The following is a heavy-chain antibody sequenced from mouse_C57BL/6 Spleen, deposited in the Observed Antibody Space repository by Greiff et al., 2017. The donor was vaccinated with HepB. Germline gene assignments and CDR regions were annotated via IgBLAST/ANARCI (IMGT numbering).Heavy chain of an antibody. J-gene: IGHJ4*01. CDR1: GFTFSSYA. CDR2: ISDGGSYT. D-gene: IGHD1-1*01. Sequence: EVQVVESGGGLVKPGGSLKLSCAASGFTFSSYAMSWVRQTPEKRLEWVATISDGGSYTYYPDNVKGRFTISRDNAKNNLYLQMSHLKSEDTAMYYCARDQSSGGYYYAMDYWGQGTSVTVSS. V-gene: IGHV5-4*01. CDR3: ARDQSSGGYYYAMDY.